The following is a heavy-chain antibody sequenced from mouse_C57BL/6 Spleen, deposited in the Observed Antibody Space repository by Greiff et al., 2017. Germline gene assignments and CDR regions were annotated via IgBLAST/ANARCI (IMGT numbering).Heavy chain of an antibody. CDR1: GYTFTSYW. CDR2: IAPNSGGT. V-gene: IGHV1-72*01. Sequence: VPLHQPGAALVKPGASVKLSCKASGYTFTSYWLHWVKQRPGRGLAWIGRIAPNSGGTKYNEKFKSKATLTVDKPSSTAYMQLSSLTSEDSAGEYWATGTGYFDYWGQGTTLTVSS. CDR3: ATGTGYFDY. J-gene: IGHJ2*01. D-gene: IGHD4-1*01.